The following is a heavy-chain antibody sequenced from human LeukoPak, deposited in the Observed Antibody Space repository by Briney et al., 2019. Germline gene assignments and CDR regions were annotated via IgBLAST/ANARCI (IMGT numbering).Heavy chain of an antibody. CDR3: ARAYYGGPLFGSGANDY. D-gene: IGHD3-10*01. Sequence: GGSLRLSCAASGFTFSSYSMSWVRQAPGKGLQWISGISESGENTNYADSVKGRFTISRDNSKNTMSLQMNSLGADDTAVYYCARAYYGGPLFGSGANDYWGQGTLVTVSS. J-gene: IGHJ4*02. CDR2: ISESGENT. CDR1: GFTFSSYS. V-gene: IGHV3-23*01.